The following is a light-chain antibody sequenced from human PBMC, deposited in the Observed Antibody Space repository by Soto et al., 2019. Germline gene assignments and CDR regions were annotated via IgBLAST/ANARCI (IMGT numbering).Light chain of an antibody. Sequence: DIQMTQSPSSLSASVGDRVTITCQASQTISTYVNWYRQKSGAAPELLIYDASTLQSGVPSRFRGGAAGTDVTLTISSLQLDDFATHYCQQSYNTPLTFGQGTKVDIK. J-gene: IGKJ1*01. V-gene: IGKV1-39*01. CDR3: QQSYNTPLT. CDR2: DAS. CDR1: QTISTY.